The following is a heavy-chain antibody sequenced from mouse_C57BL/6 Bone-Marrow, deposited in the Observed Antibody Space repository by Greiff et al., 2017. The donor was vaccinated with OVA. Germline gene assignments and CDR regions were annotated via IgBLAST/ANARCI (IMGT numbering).Heavy chain of an antibody. J-gene: IGHJ2*01. CDR1: GYTFTSYG. CDR2: IYPRSGNT. CDR3: ARDEDYSNFDY. Sequence: VQLQQSGAELARPGASVKLSCKASGYTFTSYGISGVKQRTGQGLEWIGEIYPRSGNTYYNEKFKGKATLTADKSSSTAYMELRSLTSEDSAVYFCARDEDYSNFDYWGQGTTLTVSS. V-gene: IGHV1-81*01. D-gene: IGHD2-5*01.